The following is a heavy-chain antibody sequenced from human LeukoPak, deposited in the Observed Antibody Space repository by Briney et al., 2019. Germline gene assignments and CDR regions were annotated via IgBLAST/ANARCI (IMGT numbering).Heavy chain of an antibody. Sequence: ASVKVSCKASVRTFSSYAISWVRQAPGQGLEWMGMIYPRDGSTSYAQKFQGRVTVTRDTSTSTVHMELSGLRSEDTAVYYCARDQEGFDYWGQGTLVTVSS. CDR1: VRTFSSYA. J-gene: IGHJ4*02. CDR3: ARDQEGFDY. V-gene: IGHV1-46*01. CDR2: IYPRDGST.